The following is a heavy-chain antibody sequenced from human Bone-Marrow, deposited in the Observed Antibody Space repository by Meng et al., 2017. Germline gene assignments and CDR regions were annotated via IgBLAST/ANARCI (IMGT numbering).Heavy chain of an antibody. Sequence: GSLRLSCAVSGGSFTRYYWTWIRQPPGKGLEWIGEINYKGITNYNPSLKSRVTISVDTSKNQFSLKLSSVTAADTAVYYCARGPAYYDILTGYYGPYYYYYGMDVWGPGDTV. CDR2: INYKGIT. CDR3: ARGPAYYDILTGYYGPYYYYYGMDV. D-gene: IGHD3-9*01. J-gene: IGHJ6*01. CDR1: GGSFTRYY. V-gene: IGHV4-34*01.